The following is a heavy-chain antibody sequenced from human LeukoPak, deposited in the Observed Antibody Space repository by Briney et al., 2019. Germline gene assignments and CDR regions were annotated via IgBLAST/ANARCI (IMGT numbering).Heavy chain of an antibody. V-gene: IGHV3-30-3*01. CDR3: TRHSNDYSNMGAYYYYYMDV. Sequence: GRSLRLSCAASGFTFSSYAMHWVRQAPGKGLEWAAVISYDGSNKYYADSVKGRFTISRDNPKNTLYLQMNSLRAEDTAVYYCTRHSNDYSNMGAYYYYYMDVWGKGTTVTVSS. CDR2: ISYDGSNK. CDR1: GFTFSSYA. J-gene: IGHJ6*03. D-gene: IGHD4-11*01.